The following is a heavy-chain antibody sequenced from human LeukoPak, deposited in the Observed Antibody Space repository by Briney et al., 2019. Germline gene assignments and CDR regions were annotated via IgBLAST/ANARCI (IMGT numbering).Heavy chain of an antibody. D-gene: IGHD1-26*01. CDR1: GYTFTSYG. CDR3: ARGVVGATLYYFDY. CDR2: IIPIFGTA. Sequence: GASVKVSCKASGYTFTSYGISWVRQAPGQGLEWMGGIIPIFGTANYAQKFQGRVTITADESTSTAYMELSSLRSEDTAVYYCARGVVGATLYYFDYWGQGTLVTVSS. J-gene: IGHJ4*02. V-gene: IGHV1-69*13.